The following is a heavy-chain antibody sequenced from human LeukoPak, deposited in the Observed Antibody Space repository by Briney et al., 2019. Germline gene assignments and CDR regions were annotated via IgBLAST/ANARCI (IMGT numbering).Heavy chain of an antibody. CDR1: GFTFSSSG. CDR3: ARDLYDFWSGYCFQY. CDR2: IWYDGINE. D-gene: IGHD3-3*01. V-gene: IGHV3-33*01. Sequence: GRSLRLSCAASGFTFSSSGMHWVRQAPGKGLEWVALIWYDGINEYYADSVKGRFSISRDNSKNTLYLQMNSLRAEDTAVYYCARDLYDFWSGYCFQYWGQGTLVTVSS. J-gene: IGHJ1*01.